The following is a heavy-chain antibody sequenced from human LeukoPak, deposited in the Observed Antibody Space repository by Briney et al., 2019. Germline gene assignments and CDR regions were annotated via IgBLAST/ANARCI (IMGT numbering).Heavy chain of an antibody. D-gene: IGHD5-12*01. Sequence: PGASLTLSCAASGFTFSSYAMSWVRQAPGKGLEWVSAISGSGGSTYYADSVKGRFTISRDNSKNTLYLQMSSLRAEDTAVYYCAKAGRYSGYDFDYWGQGTLVTVSS. CDR3: AKAGRYSGYDFDY. J-gene: IGHJ4*02. CDR1: GFTFSSYA. V-gene: IGHV3-23*01. CDR2: ISGSGGST.